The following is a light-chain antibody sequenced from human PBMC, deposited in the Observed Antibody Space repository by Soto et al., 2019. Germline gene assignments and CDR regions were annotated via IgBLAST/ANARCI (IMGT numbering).Light chain of an antibody. CDR3: EQYNNWPRT. V-gene: IGKV3-15*01. CDR2: GAS. CDR1: QSVSSN. J-gene: IGKJ3*01. Sequence: EIVMTQSPATLSVSPGERATLSCRASQSVSSNLAWYQQKPGQAPRLLIYGASTSATGIPARFSGSGSGTEFTLTNSSLQSKDLAVYYCEQYNNWPRTVGPGTKVDIK.